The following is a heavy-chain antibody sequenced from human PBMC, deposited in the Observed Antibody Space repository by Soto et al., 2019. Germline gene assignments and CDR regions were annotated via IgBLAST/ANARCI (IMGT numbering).Heavy chain of an antibody. CDR3: ARDPENYSSSWYEEGLDYYYYGMDV. Sequence: GGSLRLSCAASGFTFSSYGMHWVRQAPGKGLEWVAVIWYDGSNKYYADSVKGRFTISRDNSKNTLYLQMNSLRAEDTAVYYCARDPENYSSSWYEEGLDYYYYGMDVWGQGTTVTVSS. CDR1: GFTFSSYG. J-gene: IGHJ6*02. V-gene: IGHV3-33*01. D-gene: IGHD6-13*01. CDR2: IWYDGSNK.